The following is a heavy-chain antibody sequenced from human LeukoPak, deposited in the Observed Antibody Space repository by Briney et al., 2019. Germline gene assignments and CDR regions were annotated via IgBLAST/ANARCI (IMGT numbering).Heavy chain of an antibody. D-gene: IGHD2-21*02. CDR1: RFTFSSYS. Sequence: PGGSLRLSCAASRFTFSSYSMNWVRQAPGKGLEWVSSISSSSSYIYYADSVKGRFTISRDNAKNSLYLQMNSLRAEDTAVYYCARGNIVVVTAIQAFDIWGQGTMVTVSS. J-gene: IGHJ3*02. CDR3: ARGNIVVVTAIQAFDI. CDR2: ISSSSSYI. V-gene: IGHV3-21*01.